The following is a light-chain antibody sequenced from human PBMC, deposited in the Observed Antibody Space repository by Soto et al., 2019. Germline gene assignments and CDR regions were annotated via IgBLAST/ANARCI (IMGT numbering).Light chain of an antibody. CDR2: GAS. CDR1: QSVSSD. V-gene: IGKV3-15*01. Sequence: EVVMKLSPATLSVSPGDRATLSCRASQSVSSDLAWHQQKPGQAPRLLIYGASTWATGIPARFNGSGSGTEVTLTISSLQSEDFAVYYCQHYNNWPFTFGQGTNLETK. J-gene: IGKJ2*01. CDR3: QHYNNWPFT.